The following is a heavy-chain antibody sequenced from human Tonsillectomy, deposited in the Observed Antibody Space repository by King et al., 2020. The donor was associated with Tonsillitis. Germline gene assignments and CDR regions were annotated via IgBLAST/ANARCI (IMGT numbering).Heavy chain of an antibody. J-gene: IGHJ4*02. CDR3: ARDQGSGGQLWLRLNY. V-gene: IGHV3-30*04. D-gene: IGHD5-18*01. Sequence: VQLVESGGGVVQPGRSLRLSCAASGFTFCSYAMHWVRQAPGKGLEWVAVISYDGSNKYYADSVKGRFTISRDNSKNTLYLQMNSLRAEDTAVYYCARDQGSGGQLWLRLNYWGQGTLVTVSS. CDR2: ISYDGSNK. CDR1: GFTFCSYA.